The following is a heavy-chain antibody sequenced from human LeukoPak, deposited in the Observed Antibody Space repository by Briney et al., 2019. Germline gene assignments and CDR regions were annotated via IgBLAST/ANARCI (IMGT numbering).Heavy chain of an antibody. J-gene: IGHJ4*02. CDR2: IYSGGNT. Sequence: GSLRLSCAASGFTVSSNYMSWVRQAPGKGLKWVSVIYSGGNTYYADSVKGRFTISRDNSKNTLYLQMNSLRAEDTAVYYCASGTSIVGALDYWGQGTLVTVSS. CDR3: ASGTSIVGALDY. D-gene: IGHD1-26*01. V-gene: IGHV3-53*01. CDR1: GFTVSSNY.